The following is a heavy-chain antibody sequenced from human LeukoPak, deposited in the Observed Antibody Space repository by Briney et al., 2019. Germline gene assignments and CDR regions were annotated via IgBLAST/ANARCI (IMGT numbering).Heavy chain of an antibody. CDR1: RYTFTGYY. CDR2: INLDSGDT. CDR3: ARGAGWYGY. Sequence: GASVKVSCKASRYTFTGYYMHWVRQAPGQGLEWMGWINLDSGDTNYAQKFQGRVTMTRDTSISTAYMELSRLRSDDTAMYYCARGAGWYGYWGQGSLVTVSS. D-gene: IGHD6-19*01. J-gene: IGHJ4*02. V-gene: IGHV1-2*02.